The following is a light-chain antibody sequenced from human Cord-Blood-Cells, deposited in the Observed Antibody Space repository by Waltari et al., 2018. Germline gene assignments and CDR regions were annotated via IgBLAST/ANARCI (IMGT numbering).Light chain of an antibody. CDR3: FSYASSSTYG. CDR1: SSDVGSYNL. J-gene: IGLJ1*01. Sequence: QSALTQPASVSGSPGQSITISCTGTSSDVGSYNLLSWSQQHPGKAPKRMIYEASKRPSGVANRFSGSKSGHTSSLTISGLQAEYESDYYCFSYASSSTYGFGTGTKVTVL. CDR2: EAS. V-gene: IGLV2-23*01.